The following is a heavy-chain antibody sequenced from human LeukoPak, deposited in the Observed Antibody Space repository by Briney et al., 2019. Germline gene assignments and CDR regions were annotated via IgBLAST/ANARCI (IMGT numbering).Heavy chain of an antibody. V-gene: IGHV4-61*02. D-gene: IGHD3-3*01. Sequence: PAETLSLTCTVSGGSISSGSYYWSWIRQPAGKGLEWIGRIYTSGSPNYNPSLKSRVTISVDTSKNQFSLKLSSVTAADTAVYYCARGVTILGVVGDWFDPWGQGTLVTVSS. CDR1: GGSISSGSYY. J-gene: IGHJ5*02. CDR3: ARGVTILGVVGDWFDP. CDR2: IYTSGSP.